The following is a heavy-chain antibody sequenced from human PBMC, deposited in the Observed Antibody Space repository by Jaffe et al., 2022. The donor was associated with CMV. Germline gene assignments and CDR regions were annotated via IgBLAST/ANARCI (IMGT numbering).Heavy chain of an antibody. CDR1: GGSISSYY. D-gene: IGHD6-13*01. CDR3: AREGSSTFIFDY. V-gene: IGHV4-59*01. Sequence: QVQLQESGPGLVKPSETLSLTCTVSGGSISSYYWSWIRQPPGKGLEWIGYIYYSGSTNYNPSLKSRVTISVDTSKNQFSLKLSSVTAADTAVYYCAREGSSTFIFDYWGQGTLVTVSS. J-gene: IGHJ4*02. CDR2: IYYSGST.